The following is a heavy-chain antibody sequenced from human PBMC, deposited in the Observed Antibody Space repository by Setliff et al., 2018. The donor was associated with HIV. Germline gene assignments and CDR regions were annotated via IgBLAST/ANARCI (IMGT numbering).Heavy chain of an antibody. Sequence: GGSLRLSCAASGFTLSSFWMSWVRQAPGKGLEWVANIKPDGSDKCYVDSVKGRFTISRDNAKNSVYLEMNSLRDEDTALYYCARVYTYTYDYWGQGTLVTVSS. V-gene: IGHV3-7*01. CDR3: ARVYTYTYDY. D-gene: IGHD1-1*01. CDR1: GFTLSSFW. J-gene: IGHJ4*02. CDR2: IKPDGSDK.